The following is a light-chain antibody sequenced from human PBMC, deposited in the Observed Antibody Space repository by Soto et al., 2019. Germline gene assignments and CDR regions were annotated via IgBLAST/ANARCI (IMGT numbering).Light chain of an antibody. CDR1: QSVSSY. Sequence: EFVLTQSPATLSLSPGERATLSCRASQSVSSYLAWYQQKPGQAPRLLIYDISNRATGIPDRFSGSGSGTDFTLTISRLEPEDFAVYYCQQYGSSGTFGQGTKVDIK. CDR3: QQYGSSGT. CDR2: DIS. J-gene: IGKJ1*01. V-gene: IGKV3-20*01.